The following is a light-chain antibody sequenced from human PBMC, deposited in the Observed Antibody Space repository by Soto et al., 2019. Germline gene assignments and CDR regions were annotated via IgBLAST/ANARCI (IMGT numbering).Light chain of an antibody. CDR2: DAS. Sequence: EIVLTQSPATLSLSPGERATLSCRASLSVTNYLAWYQQKPGQAPRLLIYDASNRATGVPPRFSGSGTGTDFTLTISSLEPEDSAVYYCQQYGSSPYTFGQGTKLEIK. CDR1: LSVTNY. CDR3: QQYGSSPYT. J-gene: IGKJ2*01. V-gene: IGKV3-11*01.